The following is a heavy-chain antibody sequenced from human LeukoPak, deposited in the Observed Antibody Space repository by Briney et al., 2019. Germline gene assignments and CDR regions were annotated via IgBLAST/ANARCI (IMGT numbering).Heavy chain of an antibody. Sequence: SETLSLTCTVSGASISTYYWTWIRQPPGKGLEWIGYFYYSGSTNYNPSLNSRVTISVDTSKNQFSLKLNSVTAADMAVYYCARGARYFDYWGQGTLVTVSS. CDR2: FYYSGST. J-gene: IGHJ4*02. CDR1: GASISTYY. CDR3: ARGARYFDY. V-gene: IGHV4-59*01.